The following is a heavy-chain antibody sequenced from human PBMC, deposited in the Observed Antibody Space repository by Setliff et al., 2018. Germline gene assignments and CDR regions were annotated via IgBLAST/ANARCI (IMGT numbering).Heavy chain of an antibody. J-gene: IGHJ3*02. Sequence: KASETLSLTCSVSGGSIDSHYWSWIRQPPGKGLEWIGSIYYSGNTNYNLSLKSRVTISIDTSKNQFSLKLSSVTAADTAVYHCARGKTFFGAFIRAFDIWGQGRMVTVSS. CDR2: IYYSGNT. CDR1: GGSIDSHY. V-gene: IGHV4-59*11. D-gene: IGHD3-3*01. CDR3: ARGKTFFGAFIRAFDI.